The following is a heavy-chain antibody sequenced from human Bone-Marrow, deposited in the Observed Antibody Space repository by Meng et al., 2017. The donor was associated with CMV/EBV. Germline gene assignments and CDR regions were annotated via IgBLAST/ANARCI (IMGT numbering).Heavy chain of an antibody. D-gene: IGHD2-21*01. V-gene: IGHV3-23*01. CDR1: GYGFNSYS. CDR2: INSGGENT. CDR3: AAQKILGDLCGN. J-gene: IGHJ4*02. Sequence: GKYLKLSLVDSGYGFNSYSMSWVRQVPGKGLEWVSSINSGGENTHYADSVKGRFTISRDNSKNTLYLQLNNLRADDTAIYYCAAQKILGDLCGNWGQVTLVTFSS.